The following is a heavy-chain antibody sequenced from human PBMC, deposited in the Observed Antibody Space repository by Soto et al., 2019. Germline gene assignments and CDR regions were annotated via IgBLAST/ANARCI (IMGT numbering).Heavy chain of an antibody. Sequence: TSETLSLTCTVSGGSISSFGYYWGWIRQSPGKGMEWIGSIDKSGTTYHNLSLKNRVNISVDLSKKQVSLQMTSVTAIDTSVYYCVRYWSSSWYGDYYYYGMDVWGQGTTVTVSS. CDR2: IDKSGTT. CDR3: VRYWSSSWYGDYYYYGMDV. J-gene: IGHJ6*02. D-gene: IGHD6-13*01. CDR1: GGSISSFGYY. V-gene: IGHV4-39*01.